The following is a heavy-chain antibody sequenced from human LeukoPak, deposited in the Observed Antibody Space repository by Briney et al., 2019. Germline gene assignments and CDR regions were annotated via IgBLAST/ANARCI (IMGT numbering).Heavy chain of an antibody. CDR3: AKGYCSGGNCYQSFDY. D-gene: IGHD2-15*01. V-gene: IGHV3-23*01. CDR1: GFTFSSNS. CDR2: INYSGDAT. Sequence: GGSLRLSCAASGFTFSSNSMSWVRQAPGKGLEWVSAINYSGDATYYVDSVKGRFTISRDSSNNTLYLQMNSLRAEDTAIYYCAKGYCSGGNCYQSFDYWGQGTLVTVAS. J-gene: IGHJ4*02.